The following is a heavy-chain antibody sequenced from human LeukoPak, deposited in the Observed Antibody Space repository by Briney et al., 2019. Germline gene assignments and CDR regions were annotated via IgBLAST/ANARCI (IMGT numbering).Heavy chain of an antibody. CDR3: ARGEPGYSYGPYFDY. CDR2: ISSSSSYI. V-gene: IGHV3-21*01. D-gene: IGHD5-18*01. Sequence: GGSLRLSCAASGFTFSSYSMNWVRQAPGKGLEWVSSISSSSSYIYYADSVKGRFTISRDNAKNSLYLQMNSLRAEDTAVYYCARGEPGYSYGPYFDYWGQGTLVTVSS. J-gene: IGHJ4*02. CDR1: GFTFSSYS.